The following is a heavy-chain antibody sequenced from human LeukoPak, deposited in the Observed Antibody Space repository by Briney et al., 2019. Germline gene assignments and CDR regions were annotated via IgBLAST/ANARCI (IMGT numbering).Heavy chain of an antibody. CDR1: GDSISSYY. D-gene: IGHD2-2*01. J-gene: IGHJ4*02. V-gene: IGHV4-59*01. CDR2: IYYSGST. Sequence: PSETLSLTCTDSGDSISSYYWSWIRQPPGKGLEWIGYIYYSGSTNYNPSLKSRVTISVDTSKNQFSLKLSSVTAADTAVYYCARQYCSSTSCSFNYWGQGTQVTVSS. CDR3: ARQYCSSTSCSFNY.